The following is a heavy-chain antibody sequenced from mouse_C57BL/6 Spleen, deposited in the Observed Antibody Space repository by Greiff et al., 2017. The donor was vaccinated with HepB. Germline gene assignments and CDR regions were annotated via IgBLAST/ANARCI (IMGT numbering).Heavy chain of an antibody. D-gene: IGHD3-2*02. J-gene: IGHJ4*01. CDR3: ARRGSGTLYYAMDY. CDR2: IDPSDSET. V-gene: IGHV1-52*01. CDR1: GYTFTSYW. Sequence: VQLQQPGAELVRPGSSVKLSCKASGYTFTSYWMHWVKQRPIQGLEWIGNIDPSDSETHYNQKFKDKATLTVDKSSSTAYMQLSSLTSEDSAVYYCARRGSGTLYYAMDYWGQGTSVTVSS.